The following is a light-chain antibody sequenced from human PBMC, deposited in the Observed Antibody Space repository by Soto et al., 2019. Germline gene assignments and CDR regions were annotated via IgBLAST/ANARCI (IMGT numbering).Light chain of an antibody. J-gene: IGKJ1*01. CDR2: KAS. CDR1: QSISSW. V-gene: IGKV1-5*03. CDR3: QQYNDNWT. Sequence: DIQMTQSPSTLSASVGDRVTITCGASQSISSWLAWYQQKPGTAPKLLIYKASTLQTGVPSRFSGSGSGTEFTLPISSLQPDDFATYYCQQYNDNWTFGQGTKVEIK.